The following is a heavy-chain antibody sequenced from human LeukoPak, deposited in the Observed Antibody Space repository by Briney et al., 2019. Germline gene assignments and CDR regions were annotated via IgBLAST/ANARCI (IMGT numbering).Heavy chain of an antibody. CDR1: GGSISSYY. J-gene: IGHJ4*02. V-gene: IGHV4-59*08. Sequence: SETLSLTCTVSGGSISSYYWSWIRQPPGKGLEWIGYIYYSGSTNYNPSLKSRVTISVDTSKNQFSLKLSSVTAADTAVYYCARQGDGYNFSPYYFDYWGQGTLVTVSS. D-gene: IGHD5-24*01. CDR2: IYYSGST. CDR3: ARQGDGYNFSPYYFDY.